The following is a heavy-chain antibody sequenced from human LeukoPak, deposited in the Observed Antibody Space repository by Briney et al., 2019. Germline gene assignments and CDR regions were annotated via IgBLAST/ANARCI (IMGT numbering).Heavy chain of an antibody. Sequence: GGSLRLSCAASGFTFSRYWMSWVRQAPGKGLEWVANIKEDGSVEHYVDSVKGRFTISRGNAKNSMYLQMNSLRAEDTAVYYCARVGMSGYSSGWYDHWGQGTLVTVSS. J-gene: IGHJ5*02. D-gene: IGHD6-19*01. CDR2: IKEDGSVE. CDR3: ARVGMSGYSSGWYDH. CDR1: GFTFSRYW. V-gene: IGHV3-7*03.